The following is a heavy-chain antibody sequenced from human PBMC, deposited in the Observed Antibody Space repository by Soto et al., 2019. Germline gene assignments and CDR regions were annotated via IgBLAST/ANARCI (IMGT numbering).Heavy chain of an antibody. V-gene: IGHV4-34*01. Sequence: KSSETLSLTCAVYGGSFSGYYWSWIRQPPGKGLEWIGEINHSGSTNYNPSLKSRVTISVDTSKNQFSLKLSSVTAADTAVYYCARGGYCTNGVCYYYYYYGMDVWGQGTTVTSP. D-gene: IGHD2-8*01. CDR3: ARGGYCTNGVCYYYYYYGMDV. J-gene: IGHJ6*02. CDR2: INHSGST. CDR1: GGSFSGYY.